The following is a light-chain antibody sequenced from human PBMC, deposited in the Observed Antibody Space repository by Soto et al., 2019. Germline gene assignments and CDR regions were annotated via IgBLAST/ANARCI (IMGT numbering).Light chain of an antibody. J-gene: IGLJ1*01. CDR1: SSHVGGYNY. CDR3: SSKTSSRTPFV. V-gene: IGLV2-14*01. Sequence: QSVLTQAASVSGSPGQSITISCTGSSSHVGGYNYVSWYQQHPGNAPRLMIYEVNNRPSGVPNRFSGSKSGNTASLTISGLQAEDEADYYCSSKTSSRTPFVFGTGTKVTVL. CDR2: EVN.